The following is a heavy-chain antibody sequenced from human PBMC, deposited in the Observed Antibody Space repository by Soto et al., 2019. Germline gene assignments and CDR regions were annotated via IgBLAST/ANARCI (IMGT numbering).Heavy chain of an antibody. J-gene: IGHJ5*02. CDR1: GFTVSGNY. CDR2: IYSGGST. D-gene: IGHD3-16*01. V-gene: IGHV3-53*01. CDR3: ARSPTWGNWFDP. Sequence: GGSLRLSCAASGFTVSGNYMSWVRQAPGKGLEWVSVIYSGGSTYYADSVKGRLTISGDNSKNTLYLQMNSLRAEDTAVYYCARSPTWGNWFDPWGQGTLVTVSS.